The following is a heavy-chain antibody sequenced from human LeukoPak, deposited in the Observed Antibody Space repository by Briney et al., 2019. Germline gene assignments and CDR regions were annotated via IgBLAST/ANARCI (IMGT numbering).Heavy chain of an antibody. Sequence: SETLSLTCTVSGGSISSFYWTWIRQPPGKGLEWIGYIYYSGSTDYSPSLKSRVTISVDTSKNQFSLKLSSVTAADTAVYYCARQSPGTGYDIWGQGTMVTVSS. V-gene: IGHV4-59*01. CDR1: GGSISSFY. CDR3: ARQSPGTGYDI. D-gene: IGHD1-1*01. J-gene: IGHJ3*02. CDR2: IYYSGST.